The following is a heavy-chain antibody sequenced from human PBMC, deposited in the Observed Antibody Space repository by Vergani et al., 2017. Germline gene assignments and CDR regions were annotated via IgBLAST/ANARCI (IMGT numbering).Heavy chain of an antibody. D-gene: IGHD6-6*01. V-gene: IGHV3-48*04. J-gene: IGHJ4*02. CDR2: ISSSSSTI. CDR1: GFTFDDYT. Sequence: EVQLVESGGVVVQPGGSLRLSCAASGFTFDDYTMHWVRQAPGKGLEWVSYISSSSSTIYYADSVKGRFTISRDNAKNSLYLQMNSLRAEDTAVYYCARGVSYYFDYWGQGTLVTVSS. CDR3: ARGVSYYFDY.